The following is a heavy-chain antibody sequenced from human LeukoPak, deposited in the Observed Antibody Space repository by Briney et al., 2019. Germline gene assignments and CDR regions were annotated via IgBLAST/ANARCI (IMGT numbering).Heavy chain of an antibody. CDR1: GFTFSSYS. J-gene: IGHJ4*02. CDR3: ARVKGIVGATYFDY. D-gene: IGHD1-26*01. CDR2: ISSSSSYI. V-gene: IGHV3-21*01. Sequence: GGSLRLSCAASGFTFSSYSMNWVRQAPGKGLEWVSSISSSSSYIYYADSVKGRFTISRDNAKNSLYLQMNSLRAEDTAVYYCARVKGIVGATYFDYWGQGTLVTVSS.